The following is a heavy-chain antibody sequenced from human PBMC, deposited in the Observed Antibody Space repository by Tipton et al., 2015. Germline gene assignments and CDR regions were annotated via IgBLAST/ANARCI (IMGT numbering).Heavy chain of an antibody. CDR2: LSSSGTGT. J-gene: IGHJ4*02. V-gene: IGHV3-23*01. Sequence: SLRLSCAASGFTFSTYAMTWVRQAPGKGLEWVSTLSSSGTGTYYADSVKGRFTISRDNSKNTLYLQMNGLRGEDTATYYCAKGGGFWVGYFDYWGQGTLVTVSS. D-gene: IGHD3-10*01. CDR1: GFTFSTYA. CDR3: AKGGGFWVGYFDY.